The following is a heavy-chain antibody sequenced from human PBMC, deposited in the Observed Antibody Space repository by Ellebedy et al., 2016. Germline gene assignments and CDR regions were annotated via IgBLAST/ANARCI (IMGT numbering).Heavy chain of an antibody. D-gene: IGHD1-7*01. J-gene: IGHJ6*02. CDR1: GFTFSSYW. Sequence: GGSLRLSCAASGFTFSSYWMSWVRQAPGKGLEWVANIKQDGSEKYYVDSVKGRFTISRDNAKNSLYLQMNSLRAEDTAVYYCARVRDNWNWRLYYYYYYGMDVWGQGTTVTVSS. V-gene: IGHV3-7*01. CDR2: IKQDGSEK. CDR3: ARVRDNWNWRLYYYYYYGMDV.